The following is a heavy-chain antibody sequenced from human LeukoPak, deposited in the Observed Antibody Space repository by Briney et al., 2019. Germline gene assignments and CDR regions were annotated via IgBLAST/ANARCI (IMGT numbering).Heavy chain of an antibody. CDR1: GFTFSSYG. V-gene: IGHV4-59*01. Sequence: PGGSLRLSCAASGFTFSSYGMHWIRQPPGKGLEWIGYIYYSGSTNYNPSLKSRVTISVDTSKNQFSLKLSSVTAADTAVYYCAGGYDELGYYYGMDVWGQGTTVTVSS. CDR2: IYYSGST. D-gene: IGHD5-12*01. CDR3: AGGYDELGYYYGMDV. J-gene: IGHJ6*02.